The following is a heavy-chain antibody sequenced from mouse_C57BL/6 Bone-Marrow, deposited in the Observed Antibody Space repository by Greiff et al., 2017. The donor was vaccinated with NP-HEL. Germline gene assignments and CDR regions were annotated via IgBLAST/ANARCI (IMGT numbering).Heavy chain of an antibody. CDR1: GFTFSDYY. V-gene: IGHV5-16*01. CDR2: INYDGSST. J-gene: IGHJ3*01. Sequence: DVKLVESEGGLVQPGSSMKLSCTASGFTFSDYYMAWVRQVPEKGLEWVANINYDGSSTYYLDSLKSRFIISRDNAKNILYLQMSSLKSEDTATYYCARGLSFAYWGQGTLVTVSA. CDR3: ARGLSFAY. D-gene: IGHD1-1*02.